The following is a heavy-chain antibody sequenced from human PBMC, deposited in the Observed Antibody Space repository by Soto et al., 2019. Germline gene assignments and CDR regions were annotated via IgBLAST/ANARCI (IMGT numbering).Heavy chain of an antibody. CDR3: ARVSLGYYYGMGV. D-gene: IGHD7-27*01. CDR2: TNPNSGNT. V-gene: IGHV1-8*01. CDR1: RYTLTNDD. Sequence: ASVKVSCKASRYTLTNDDIRLVRQATGQGLEWMGWTNPNSGNTGYAQKFQGRVTMTRNTSISTAYMELSSLRSEDTAVYYCARVSLGYYYGMGVWGQGTTLTVSS. J-gene: IGHJ6*02.